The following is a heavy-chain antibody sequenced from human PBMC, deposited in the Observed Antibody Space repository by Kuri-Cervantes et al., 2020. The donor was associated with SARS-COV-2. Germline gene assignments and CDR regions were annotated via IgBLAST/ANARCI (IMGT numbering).Heavy chain of an antibody. Sequence: GGFLRPSWPASGFTFGSFWLSWVRQAPGKGLEWEANIKQGGSEKYYVDSVKGRFTISRDNAKNSLYLQMNSLRAGDTAVYYCARGDVQSGVDAFDIWGQGTMVTVSS. CDR2: IKQGGSEK. V-gene: IGHV3-7*01. CDR3: ARGDVQSGVDAFDI. J-gene: IGHJ3*02. D-gene: IGHD1-1*01. CDR1: GFTFGSFW.